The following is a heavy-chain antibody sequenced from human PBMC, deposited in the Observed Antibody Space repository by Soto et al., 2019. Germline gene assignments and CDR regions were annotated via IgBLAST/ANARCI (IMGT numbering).Heavy chain of an antibody. CDR2: IYYSGST. J-gene: IGHJ4*02. Sequence: SETLSLTCTVSGGSISSYYWSWIRQPPGKGLEWIGYIYYSGSTNYNPSLKSRVTISVDTSKNQFSLKLSSVTAADTAVYYCARARSSSWPTEFDYWGQGTLVTVSS. D-gene: IGHD6-13*01. CDR1: GGSISSYY. CDR3: ARARSSSWPTEFDY. V-gene: IGHV4-59*01.